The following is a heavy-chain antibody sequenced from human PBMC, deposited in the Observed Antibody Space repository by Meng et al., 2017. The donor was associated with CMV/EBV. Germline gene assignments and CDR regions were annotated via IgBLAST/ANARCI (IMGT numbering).Heavy chain of an antibody. CDR3: TTRLVPATEYNWFDP. Sequence: TCAVYGGSFSGYYWSWIRQPPGKGLEWIGEINHSGSTNYNPSLKSRVTISVDTSKNQFSLKLSSVTAADTAVYYCTTRLVPATEYNWFDPWGQGTLVT. D-gene: IGHD2-2*01. V-gene: IGHV4-34*01. J-gene: IGHJ5*02. CDR1: GGSFSGYY. CDR2: INHSGST.